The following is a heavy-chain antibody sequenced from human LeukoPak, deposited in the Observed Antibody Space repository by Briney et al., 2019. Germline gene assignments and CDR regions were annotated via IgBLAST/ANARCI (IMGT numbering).Heavy chain of an antibody. CDR3: ARERDGSGTQRGLDY. Sequence: SETLSLTCTVSGGSISSSSHYWAWIRKPPGKGLEWIGEINHSGSTNYNPSLKSRVTISVDTSKNQFSLKVSSVTAADTAVYYCARERDGSGTQRGLDYWGQGTLVTVSS. CDR2: INHSGST. V-gene: IGHV4-39*07. D-gene: IGHD3-10*01. CDR1: GGSISSSSHY. J-gene: IGHJ4*02.